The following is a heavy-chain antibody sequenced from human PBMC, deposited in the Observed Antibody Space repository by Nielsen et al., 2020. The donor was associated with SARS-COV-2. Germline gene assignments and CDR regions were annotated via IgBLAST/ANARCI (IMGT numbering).Heavy chain of an antibody. J-gene: IGHJ4*02. V-gene: IGHV3-33*01. Sequence: SCAASGFTFSSYGMHWVRQAPDKGLEWVAVIWYDGSNKYYADSVKGRFTISRDNSKNTLYLQMNSLRAEDTAVYYCARDRQSQQLGLFDYWGQGTLVTVSS. CDR1: GFTFSSYG. CDR3: ARDRQSQQLGLFDY. CDR2: IWYDGSNK. D-gene: IGHD6-13*01.